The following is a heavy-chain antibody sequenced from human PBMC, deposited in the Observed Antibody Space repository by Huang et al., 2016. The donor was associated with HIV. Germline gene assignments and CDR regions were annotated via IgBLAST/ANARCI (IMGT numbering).Heavy chain of an antibody. V-gene: IGHV3-74*01. CDR3: ARDPRIQSWLNFFDY. CDR1: GFSISSYW. CDR2: INSGGSST. Sequence: EVQLVESGGGLVQPGGSLRLSCAASGFSISSYWMHWVRQAPGTGLVWVARINSGGSSTRYAESEKSRFTISRDNAKNTLNLRMKSLRAGDTAVYCCARDPRIQSWLNFFDYWGQGTLVSVSS. J-gene: IGHJ4*02. D-gene: IGHD3-22*01.